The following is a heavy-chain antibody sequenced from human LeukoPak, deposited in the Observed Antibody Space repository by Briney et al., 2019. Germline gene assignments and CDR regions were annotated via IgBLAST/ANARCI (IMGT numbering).Heavy chain of an antibody. D-gene: IGHD4-17*01. CDR3: ARVLSYGDYVEEALDY. CDR1: GFTFSDYN. CDR2: ISRSGSTK. V-gene: IGHV3-11*04. J-gene: IGHJ4*02. Sequence: GGSLRLSCAASGFTFSDYNMRWIRQAPGKGLEWVSSISRSGSTKYYADSVKGRFTISRDNAKNSLFLQMNSLRAEDTAVYYCARVLSYGDYVEEALDYWGQGTLVTVSS.